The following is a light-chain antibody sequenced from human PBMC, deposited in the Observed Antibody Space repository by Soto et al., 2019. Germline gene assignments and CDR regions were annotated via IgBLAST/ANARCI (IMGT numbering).Light chain of an antibody. CDR2: GAS. CDR3: QQRYNWPLT. Sequence: EIVLTQSPAPLSLSPGERATLSGRASQSVSSSLAWYQQKPGQAPRLLIYGASNGATGIPARFCGTVSGTDFTLTISSLEPEDFAVYYCQQRYNWPLTFGGGTKVELK. J-gene: IGKJ4*01. V-gene: IGKV3-11*01. CDR1: QSVSSS.